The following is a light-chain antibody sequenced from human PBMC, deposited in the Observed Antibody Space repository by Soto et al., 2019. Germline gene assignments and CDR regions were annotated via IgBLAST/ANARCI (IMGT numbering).Light chain of an antibody. J-gene: IGKJ5*01. CDR3: QQYNSWPPIT. Sequence: ETVMSQSPATVSVSPGERVTLSCRASQSVNNKVAWYQQKPGQAPRLLIYGASTRATGIPARFSGSGSGTEFTLTISSLQSEDFAVYYCQQYNSWPPITFGQGTRLEIK. V-gene: IGKV3-15*01. CDR2: GAS. CDR1: QSVNNK.